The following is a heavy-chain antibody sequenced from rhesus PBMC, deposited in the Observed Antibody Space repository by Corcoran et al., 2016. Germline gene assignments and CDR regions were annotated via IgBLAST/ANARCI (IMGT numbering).Heavy chain of an antibody. D-gene: IGHD4-23*01. Sequence: QVQLQESGPGLVKPLETLSLTCVVSGGSFRGCSLGRICPPPGKGLEWIGYISGSSGSTDYNPSLKSRVTISTDTSKNQFSLKLSSVTAADTAVYYCATAVTVTTHYWGQGVLVTVSS. CDR2: ISGSSGST. CDR1: GGSFRGCS. V-gene: IGHV4-165*01. J-gene: IGHJ4*01. CDR3: ATAVTVTTHY.